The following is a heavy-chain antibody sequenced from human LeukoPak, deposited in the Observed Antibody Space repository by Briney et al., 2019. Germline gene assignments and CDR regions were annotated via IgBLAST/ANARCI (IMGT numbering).Heavy chain of an antibody. J-gene: IGHJ4*02. CDR3: AAVAATAAVYYFDY. V-gene: IGHV1-58*01. Sequence: ASVKVSCKASGFTFTSSAVQWVLQARGQRLEWIGWIVVGSGNTNYAQKFQERVTITRDMSTSTAYMELSSLRSEDTAVYYCAAVAATAAVYYFDYWGQGTLVTVSS. CDR2: IVVGSGNT. CDR1: GFTFTSSA. D-gene: IGHD2-21*02.